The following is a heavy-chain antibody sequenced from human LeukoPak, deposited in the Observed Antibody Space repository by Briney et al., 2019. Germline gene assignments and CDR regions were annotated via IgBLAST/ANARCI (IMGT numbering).Heavy chain of an antibody. D-gene: IGHD2-15*01. V-gene: IGHV2-5*02. CDR3: AQSSRLPSCSGGNCYYFDY. CDR2: DFWDNGK. Sequence: SGPTLVNPTQTLTLTCALSGFSVSTDGGGVGCIRQPPGKALEWLALDFWDNGKPYNSYLKTRLAITMDTSKNQVVLTMTNLDPVDTATYYCAQSSRLPSCSGGNCYYFDYWGRGILVTVSS. J-gene: IGHJ4*02. CDR1: GFSVSTDGGG.